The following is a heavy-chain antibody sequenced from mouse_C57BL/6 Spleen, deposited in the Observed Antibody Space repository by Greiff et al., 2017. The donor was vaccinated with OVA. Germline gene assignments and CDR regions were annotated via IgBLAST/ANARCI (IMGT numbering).Heavy chain of an antibody. V-gene: IGHV1-15*01. CDR3: TRAGGSSPWFAY. Sequence: QVQLQQSGAELVRPGASVTLSCKASGYTFTDYEMHWVKQTPVHGLEWIGAIDPETGGTAYNQKFKGKAILTADKSSSTAYMELRSLTSEDSAVDYCTRAGGSSPWFAYWGQGTLVTVSA. CDR2: IDPETGGT. D-gene: IGHD1-1*01. J-gene: IGHJ3*01. CDR1: GYTFTDYE.